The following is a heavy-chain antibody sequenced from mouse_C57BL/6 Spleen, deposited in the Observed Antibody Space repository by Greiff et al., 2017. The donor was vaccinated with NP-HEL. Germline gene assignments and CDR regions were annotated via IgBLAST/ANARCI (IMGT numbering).Heavy chain of an antibody. Sequence: VQLQQSGPVLVKPGASVKMSCKASGYTFTDYYMNWVKQSHGKSLEWIGVINPYNGGTSYNQKFKGKATLTVDKSSSTAYMELNSLTSEDSAVYYCATTVVATDWYFDVRGTGTTVTVSS. J-gene: IGHJ1*03. V-gene: IGHV1-19*01. CDR1: GYTFTDYY. D-gene: IGHD1-1*01. CDR3: ATTVVATDWYFDV. CDR2: INPYNGGT.